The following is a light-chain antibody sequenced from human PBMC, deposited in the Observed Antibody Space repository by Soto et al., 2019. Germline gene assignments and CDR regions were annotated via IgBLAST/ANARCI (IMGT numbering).Light chain of an antibody. CDR1: SSNIGNNY. V-gene: IGLV1-51*01. CDR3: GTWDSSLSAEV. CDR2: DNN. Sequence: VLTQPPSVSAAPGQKVTISCSGSSSNIGNNYVSWYQQLPGTAPKLLIYDNNKRPSGIPDRFSGSKSGTSATLGITGLQTGDEADYYCGTWDSSLSAEVFGTGTKVTVL. J-gene: IGLJ1*01.